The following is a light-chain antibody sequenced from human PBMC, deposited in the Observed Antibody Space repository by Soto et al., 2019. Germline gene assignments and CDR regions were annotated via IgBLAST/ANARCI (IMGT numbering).Light chain of an antibody. Sequence: EIVMTQSPATLSVSPGERATLSCRASQSVSSNLAWYQQKPGQAPRLLIYDASTRATGIPARFSGSGSGTEFTLTISSLQSEDFAVYYCQQYNNWPVTFGPATKVAIK. CDR3: QQYNNWPVT. CDR1: QSVSSN. CDR2: DAS. V-gene: IGKV3-15*01. J-gene: IGKJ3*01.